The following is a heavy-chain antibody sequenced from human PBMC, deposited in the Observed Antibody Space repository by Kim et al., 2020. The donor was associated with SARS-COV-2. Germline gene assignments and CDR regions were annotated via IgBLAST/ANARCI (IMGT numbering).Heavy chain of an antibody. CDR3: AKDRYSSSWYYFDY. Sequence: GGSLRLSCAASGFTFDDYAMHWVRQAPGKGLEWVSGISWNSGSIGYADSVKGRFTISRDNAKNSLYLQMNSLRAEDTALYYCAKDRYSSSWYYFDYWGQGTLVTVSS. J-gene: IGHJ4*02. CDR1: GFTFDDYA. CDR2: ISWNSGSI. D-gene: IGHD6-13*01. V-gene: IGHV3-9*01.